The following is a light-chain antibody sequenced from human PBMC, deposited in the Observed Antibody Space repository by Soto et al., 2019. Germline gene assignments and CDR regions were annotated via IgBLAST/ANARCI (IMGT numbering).Light chain of an antibody. J-gene: IGKJ2*01. Sequence: EIVLTQSPGTLSLSPGERATLSRRASQSVSSSYLAWYQQKPGQAPRLLINGASSRATGIPDRFSGSGSGTDFTLTISRLGPEDFAVYDCQHHGSSPPLYTFGQGTKLEIK. CDR3: QHHGSSPPLYT. V-gene: IGKV3-20*01. CDR2: GAS. CDR1: QSVSSSY.